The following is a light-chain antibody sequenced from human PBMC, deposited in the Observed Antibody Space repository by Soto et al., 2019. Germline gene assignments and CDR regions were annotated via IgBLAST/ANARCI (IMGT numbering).Light chain of an antibody. CDR1: SSNIGSNT. CDR2: NNN. J-gene: IGLJ1*01. Sequence: GAPGQSVTISCSGSSSNIGSNTVYWFQQLPGTAPKLLIFNNNQRPSGVPDRFSGSKSGTSASLAMRGLQSEDEAEYYCAAWDHSLNGFYVFGTGTKV. CDR3: AAWDHSLNGFYV. V-gene: IGLV1-44*01.